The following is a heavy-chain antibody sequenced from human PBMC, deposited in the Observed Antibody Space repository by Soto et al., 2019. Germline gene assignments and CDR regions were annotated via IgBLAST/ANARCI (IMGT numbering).Heavy chain of an antibody. J-gene: IGHJ4*02. CDR3: VKHHGGFLSHFHQ. Sequence: EVQLLESGGNLVQPGGSLRLSCSASGFTFSSYALTWVRQAPGKGLEWISGISGSGGTTYYADSVKGRFTISRDNSMDTLYLQMNSLSAEDTAVYYCVKHHGGFLSHFHQWGQGTLVTVSS. V-gene: IGHV3-23*01. CDR1: GFTFSSYA. CDR2: ISGSGGTT. D-gene: IGHD3-3*01.